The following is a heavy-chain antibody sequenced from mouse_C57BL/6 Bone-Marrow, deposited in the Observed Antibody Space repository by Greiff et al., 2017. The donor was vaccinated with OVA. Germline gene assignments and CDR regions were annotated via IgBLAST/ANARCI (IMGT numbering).Heavy chain of an antibody. Sequence: QVQLQQPGAELVKPGASVKLSCKASGYTFTSYWMPWVKQRPGQGLEWIGEIDPSASYTNYNQKFKGKATLTVDTSSSTAYMQLSSLTSEDSAVYDGAIDSSGSSYYFDYWGQGTTLTVSS. J-gene: IGHJ2*01. D-gene: IGHD3-2*02. CDR3: AIDSSGSSYYFDY. CDR1: GYTFTSYW. V-gene: IGHV1-50*01. CDR2: IDPSASYT.